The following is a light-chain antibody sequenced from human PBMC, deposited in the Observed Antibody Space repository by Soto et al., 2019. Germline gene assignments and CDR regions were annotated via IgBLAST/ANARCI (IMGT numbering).Light chain of an antibody. CDR2: EGN. Sequence: QSALTQPASVSGSPGQSITISCTGTSSDVGSYSLVSWYQQHPGKAPKLIIYEGNKRPSGVSNRFSGSRSGNTASLTVSGLQAEDEADYYCSSYAGSNNHVFGTGTKVTVL. V-gene: IGLV2-14*02. J-gene: IGLJ1*01. CDR1: SSDVGSYSL. CDR3: SSYAGSNNHV.